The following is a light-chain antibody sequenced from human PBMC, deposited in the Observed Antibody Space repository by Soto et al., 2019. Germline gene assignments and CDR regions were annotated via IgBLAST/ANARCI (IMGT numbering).Light chain of an antibody. V-gene: IGLV2-8*01. Sequence: QSALTQPPSASGSPGQSVTISCTGTSSDVGGYNYVSWYQQHPGKAPKLMTYEVSKRSSGVPDRFSGSKSGNTASLTVSGLQAEDEADYYCSSYAGSNIPYVFGTGTKLTVL. CDR2: EVS. CDR3: SSYAGSNIPYV. CDR1: SSDVGGYNY. J-gene: IGLJ1*01.